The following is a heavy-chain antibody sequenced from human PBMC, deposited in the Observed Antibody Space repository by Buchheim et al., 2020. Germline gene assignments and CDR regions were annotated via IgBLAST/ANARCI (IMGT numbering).Heavy chain of an antibody. D-gene: IGHD6-6*01. V-gene: IGHV1-2*04. CDR3: ARDREIEYSSSSGFYYYGMDV. CDR2: INPNSGGT. CDR1: GYTFTGYY. Sequence: QVQLVQSGAEVKKPGASVKVSCKASGYTFTGYYMHWVRQAPGQGLEWMGWINPNSGGTNYAQQFQGWVTMTRDTSISTAYMELSRLRSDDTAVYYCARDREIEYSSSSGFYYYGMDVWGQGTT. J-gene: IGHJ6*02.